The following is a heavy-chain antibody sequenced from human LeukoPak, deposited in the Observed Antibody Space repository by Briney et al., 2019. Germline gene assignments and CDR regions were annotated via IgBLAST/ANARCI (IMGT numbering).Heavy chain of an antibody. Sequence: SGGSLRLSCAASGFTFNTYAMSWVRQAPGKGLEWVSGIGGSGSSTYYADSVKGRFTISRDNSKNTLYLQMNSLGADDTAVYYCAKGNWRYFDYWGQGTLVTVSS. CDR2: IGGSGSST. V-gene: IGHV3-23*01. CDR3: AKGNWRYFDY. D-gene: IGHD1-1*01. J-gene: IGHJ4*02. CDR1: GFTFNTYA.